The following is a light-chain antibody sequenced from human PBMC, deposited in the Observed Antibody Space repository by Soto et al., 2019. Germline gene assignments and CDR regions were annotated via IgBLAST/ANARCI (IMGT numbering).Light chain of an antibody. J-gene: IGKJ1*01. CDR3: QQYNNWPPWT. CDR1: QSISSH. Sequence: IVMTQSPATLSVSPVYCSASQSISSHLAWYQQKPGQAPRLLIYGASTRATGIPARFSGSGSGTEFTLTISSLQSEDFAVYYCQQYNNWPPWTFGQGTKVDIK. V-gene: IGKV3-15*01. CDR2: GAS.